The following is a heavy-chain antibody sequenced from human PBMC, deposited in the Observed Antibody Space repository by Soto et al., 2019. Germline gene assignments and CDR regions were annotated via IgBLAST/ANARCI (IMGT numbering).Heavy chain of an antibody. J-gene: IGHJ5*02. CDR2: IFSNDEK. Sequence: QVTVKESGPVLVKPTETLTLTCTVSGFSLSNAGLGVSWIRQPPGKALEWLAHIFSNDEKSYSTSLKSRLTFSQDTXKSQVVLTMTNMDPVDTATYYCASTYSTSWYWFDPWGPGTLVTVSS. CDR1: GFSLSNAGLG. CDR3: ASTYSTSWYWFDP. D-gene: IGHD6-13*01. V-gene: IGHV2-26*04.